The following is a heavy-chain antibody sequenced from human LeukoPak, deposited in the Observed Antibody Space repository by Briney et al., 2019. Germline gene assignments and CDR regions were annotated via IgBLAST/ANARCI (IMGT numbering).Heavy chain of an antibody. CDR3: VRDLNWNQLDY. V-gene: IGHV3-74*01. D-gene: IGHD1-20*01. Sequence: GGSLRLSYAPSGFTFHAQWLHRVRQTPEKGLVWVSRINTDGSSTNYADFVKGRFTISRDNAKDTLYLQMNSLRAEDTGVYYCVRDLNWNQLDYWGQGSLVTVSS. J-gene: IGHJ4*02. CDR2: INTDGSST. CDR1: GFTFHAQW.